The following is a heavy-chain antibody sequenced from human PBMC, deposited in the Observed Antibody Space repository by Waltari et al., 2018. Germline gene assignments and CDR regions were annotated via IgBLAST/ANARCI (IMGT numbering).Heavy chain of an antibody. Sequence: QVQLQESGPGLVKPSETLSLPCTVSGGSISSYYWSWIRQPPGKGLEWIGYIYYSGSTKYNPSLKSRVTISVDTSKNQFSLKLSSVTAADTAVYYCARGLYSSFDYWGQGALVTVSS. CDR2: IYYSGST. CDR3: ARGLYSSFDY. D-gene: IGHD1-26*01. CDR1: GGSISSYY. J-gene: IGHJ4*02. V-gene: IGHV4-59*01.